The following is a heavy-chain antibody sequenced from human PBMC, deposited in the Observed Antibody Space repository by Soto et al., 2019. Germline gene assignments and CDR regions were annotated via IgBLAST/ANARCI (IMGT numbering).Heavy chain of an antibody. J-gene: IGHJ4*02. Sequence: QVRLVESGGGVVQPGRSLRLSRVASGFTFNAYPLHWVRQAPGRGLEWVAVISDDGSNQYYADFVRGRFTISRDNSQNTLSLQMSSLRPDDTAVYFCAKPKDLKQNYFDFWGQGTLVTVSS. CDR3: AKPKDLKQNYFDF. CDR1: GFTFNAYP. V-gene: IGHV3-30*15. CDR2: ISDDGSNQ.